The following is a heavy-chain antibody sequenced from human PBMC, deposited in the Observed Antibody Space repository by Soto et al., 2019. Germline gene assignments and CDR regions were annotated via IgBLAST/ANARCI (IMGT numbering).Heavy chain of an antibody. D-gene: IGHD1-7*01. CDR2: MSGSSSTT. V-gene: IGHV3-23*01. Sequence: EVRLLESGGGLVKPGGSLSLSCAISGLTFSNYAMSWVRQAPGGGLEWVSSMSGSSSTTYYADSVRGRFTISRDRSKNTLYLQMSSLRAEDTALYYCAKNQERELPRVIDFWGQGTLVTVSS. J-gene: IGHJ4*02. CDR1: GLTFSNYA. CDR3: AKNQERELPRVIDF.